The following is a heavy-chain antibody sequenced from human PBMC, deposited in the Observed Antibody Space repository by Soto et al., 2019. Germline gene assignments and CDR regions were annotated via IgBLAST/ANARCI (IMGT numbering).Heavy chain of an antibody. V-gene: IGHV1-69*13. CDR1: GVTFNRRD. J-gene: IGHJ4*02. D-gene: IGHD3-16*01. CDR2: IIPMFGTP. Sequence: ASMKVSCKASGVTFNRRDMRWVRQAPGQGLDWMGGIIPMFGTPHYAEKFQDRVTITADESTGTAYLELSSLTSEDTAVYYCATSAGRYGYSLDHWGPGTVVNVSS. CDR3: ATSAGRYGYSLDH.